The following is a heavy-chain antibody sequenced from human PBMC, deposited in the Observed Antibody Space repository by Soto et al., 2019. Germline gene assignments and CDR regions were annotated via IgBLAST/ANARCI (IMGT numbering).Heavy chain of an antibody. CDR3: VRDVGGSGWCDP. Sequence: SATKPLTGTDSGSNSDNYYCHWIRQSAGKGLEWIGRIYSSGTTNYNPSLKSRVTMSVDMSKSQFSLNVRSVTAAGSAVYYCVRDVGGSGWCDPWGQGTLVTVAS. CDR2: IYSSGTT. V-gene: IGHV4-4*07. J-gene: IGHJ5*02. CDR1: GSNSDNYY.